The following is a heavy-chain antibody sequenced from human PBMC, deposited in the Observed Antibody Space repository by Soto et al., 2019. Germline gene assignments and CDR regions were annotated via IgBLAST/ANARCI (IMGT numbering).Heavy chain of an antibody. D-gene: IGHD2-15*01. V-gene: IGHV4-30-4*01. CDR2: IYYSGST. J-gene: IGHJ6*02. CDR3: ARRTERYCSGGSCSRYGMDV. Sequence: QVQLQESGPGLVKPSQTLSLTCTVSGGSISSGDYYWSWIRQPPGKGLEWIGYIYYSGSTYYNPSLKSRVTISVDTSKNQFSLKLSSVTAADTGVYYCARRTERYCSGGSCSRYGMDVWGQGTTVTVSS. CDR1: GGSISSGDYY.